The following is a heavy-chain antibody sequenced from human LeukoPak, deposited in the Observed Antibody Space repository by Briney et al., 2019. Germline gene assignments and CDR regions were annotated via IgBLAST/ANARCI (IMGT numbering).Heavy chain of an antibody. D-gene: IGHD3-10*01. Sequence: ASVKVSCKASGYTFTSYDINWVRQATGQGLEWMGWMNPNSGNTGYAQKFQGRVTMTRSTSISTAYMELSSLRSEDTAVYYCARAHRFGELSKFDYWGQGTLVTVSS. CDR3: ARAHRFGELSKFDY. CDR2: MNPNSGNT. V-gene: IGHV1-8*01. J-gene: IGHJ4*02. CDR1: GYTFTSYD.